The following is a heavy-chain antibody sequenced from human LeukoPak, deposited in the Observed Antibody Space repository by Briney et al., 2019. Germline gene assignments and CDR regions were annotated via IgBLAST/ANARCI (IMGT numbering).Heavy chain of an antibody. J-gene: IGHJ3*01. V-gene: IGHV4-39*01. D-gene: IGHD1-26*01. CDR3: AHFKGGSFDF. Sequence: SSETLSLTCTVSGGSISSSNYYWGWIRQPPGKGLEWIGSIYYSGNTYYNPSLKSRVTISVDTSKNQFSLKLTSVTAADTAAYYCAHFKGGSFDFWGHGTMVTVSS. CDR2: IYYSGNT. CDR1: GGSISSSNYY.